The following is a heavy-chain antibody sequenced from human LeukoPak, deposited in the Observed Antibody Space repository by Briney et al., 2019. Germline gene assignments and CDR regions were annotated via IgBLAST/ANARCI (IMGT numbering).Heavy chain of an antibody. V-gene: IGHV1-18*01. CDR1: GYTFTSYG. Sequence: ASVKVSCKASGYTFTSYGISWVRQAPGQGLEWMGWISAYNGNTNYAQKLQGRVTMTTDTSTSTAYMELRSLRSEDTAVYYCATVDRNDRVMDVWGQGTTVTVSS. J-gene: IGHJ6*02. CDR3: ATVDRNDRVMDV. D-gene: IGHD1-14*01. CDR2: ISAYNGNT.